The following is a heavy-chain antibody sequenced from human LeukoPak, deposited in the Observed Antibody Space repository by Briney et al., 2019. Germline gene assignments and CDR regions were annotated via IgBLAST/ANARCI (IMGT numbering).Heavy chain of an antibody. D-gene: IGHD3-10*01. CDR2: ISGSGGST. J-gene: IGHJ5*02. CDR1: GFIFSSYA. Sequence: GGSLRLSCAASGFIFSSYAMSWVRQAPGKGLEWVSAISGSGGSTYYADSVKGRFTISRDNSKNTLYLQMNSLRAEDTAVYYCAADGSGSYRDLYWFDPWGQGTLVTVSS. V-gene: IGHV3-23*01. CDR3: AADGSGSYRDLYWFDP.